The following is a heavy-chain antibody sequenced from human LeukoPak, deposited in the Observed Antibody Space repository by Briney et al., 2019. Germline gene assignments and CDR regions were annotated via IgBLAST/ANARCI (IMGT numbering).Heavy chain of an antibody. Sequence: SETLSLTCTVSGGSISSGDYYWSWIRQPPGKGLEWIGYIYHSGSTYYNPSLKSRVTMSVDRSKNQFSLKLSSVTAADTAVYYCARTSIAARRANAFDIWGLGTMVTVSP. D-gene: IGHD6-6*01. CDR3: ARTSIAARRANAFDI. J-gene: IGHJ3*02. V-gene: IGHV4-30-2*01. CDR1: GGSISSGDYY. CDR2: IYHSGST.